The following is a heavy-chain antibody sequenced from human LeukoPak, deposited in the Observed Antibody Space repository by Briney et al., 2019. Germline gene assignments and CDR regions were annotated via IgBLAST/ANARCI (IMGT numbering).Heavy chain of an antibody. Sequence: EGSLRLSCAASGFTFRNFGMTWVRQTPGKGLEWVSGISGSGGSTTYADSVKGRFTTSRHNSKNTMFLQMNSLRVEDTAIFYCARGLGAMDVWGKGTTVIVSS. CDR3: ARGLGAMDV. D-gene: IGHD3-10*01. CDR1: GFTFRNFG. V-gene: IGHV3-23*01. J-gene: IGHJ6*03. CDR2: ISGSGGST.